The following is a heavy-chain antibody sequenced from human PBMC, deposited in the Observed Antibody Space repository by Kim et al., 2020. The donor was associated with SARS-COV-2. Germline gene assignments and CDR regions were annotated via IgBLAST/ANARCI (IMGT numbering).Heavy chain of an antibody. V-gene: IGHV4-39*01. D-gene: IGHD2-21*02. CDR3: ARHGVECSHESCSSRWFHP. Sequence: SETLSLTCSVSGGSFTRSSFYWAWIRQPPGMGLEWIGSMYYSANTYYNPSLESRVTMSVDTSKNTFSLNLTSVTAADAGVYYCARHGVECSHESCSSRWFHPGPQDTLVTVPS. CDR1: GGSFTRSSFY. J-gene: IGHJ5*02. CDR2: MYYSANT.